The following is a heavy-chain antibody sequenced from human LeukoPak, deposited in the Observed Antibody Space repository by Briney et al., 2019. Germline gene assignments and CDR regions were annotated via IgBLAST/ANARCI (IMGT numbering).Heavy chain of an antibody. D-gene: IGHD2-2*01. V-gene: IGHV3-30*02. J-gene: IGHJ4*02. CDR2: IRYDGSNK. Sequence: PGGSLRLSCAASGFTFSSYGMHSVRQAPGKGLEWVAFIRYDGSNKYYADSVKGRFTISRDNSKNTLYLQMNSLRDEDTAVYYCAKDFRDWSYATSPDYWGQGTLVTVSS. CDR3: AKDFRDWSYATSPDY. CDR1: GFTFSSYG.